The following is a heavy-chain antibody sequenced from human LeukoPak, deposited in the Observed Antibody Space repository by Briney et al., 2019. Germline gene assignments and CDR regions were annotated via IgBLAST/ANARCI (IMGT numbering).Heavy chain of an antibody. Sequence: ASVKVSCKASGYTFTGYYMHWVRQAPGQGLEWMGWISAYNGNTNYAQKLQGRVTMTTDTSTSTAYMELRSLRSDDTAVYYCARDSIVVVPTFDYWGQGTLVTVSS. D-gene: IGHD3-22*01. J-gene: IGHJ4*02. CDR3: ARDSIVVVPTFDY. V-gene: IGHV1-18*04. CDR1: GYTFTGYY. CDR2: ISAYNGNT.